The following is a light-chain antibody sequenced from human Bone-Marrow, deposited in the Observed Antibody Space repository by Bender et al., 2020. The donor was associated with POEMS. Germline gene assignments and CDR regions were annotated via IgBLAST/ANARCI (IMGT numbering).Light chain of an antibody. Sequence: QSALTQPPSASGSPGQSVTISCTGTGNDIGRYNFVSWYQQHPGKAPKLIIYGVTQRPSGVPDRFSGSKSGNTASLTISGLQAEDEADYYCCSYAGSYPYVFGAGTKVSVL. CDR3: CSYAGSYPYV. CDR1: GNDIGRYNF. J-gene: IGLJ1*01. CDR2: GVT. V-gene: IGLV2-11*01.